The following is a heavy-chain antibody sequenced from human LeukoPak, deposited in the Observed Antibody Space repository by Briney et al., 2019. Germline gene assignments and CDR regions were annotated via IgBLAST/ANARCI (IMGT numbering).Heavy chain of an antibody. J-gene: IGHJ4*02. V-gene: IGHV3-48*03. CDR2: ISGSGATR. CDR3: VSSLSSGWYYFYH. Sequence: PGGSLRLSCAASGFTFSSYEMNWVRQAPGKGLEWVSYISGSGATRYYADSVKGRLTISRDNAKNTLYLQMNSLRADDTAVYYCVSSLSSGWYYFYHWGQGTRVTVSS. D-gene: IGHD6-13*01. CDR1: GFTFSSYE.